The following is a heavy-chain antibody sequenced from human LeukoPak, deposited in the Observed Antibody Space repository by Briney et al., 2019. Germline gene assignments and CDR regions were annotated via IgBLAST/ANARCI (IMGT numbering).Heavy chain of an antibody. J-gene: IGHJ6*02. V-gene: IGHV4-34*01. CDR3: ARSNDYSNYYYGMDV. D-gene: IGHD4-11*01. CDR2: INHSGST. CDR1: GRSFSGYY. Sequence: SETLSLTCAVYGRSFSGYYWSWIRQPPGKGLEWIGEINHSGSTNYNPSLKSRVTISVDTSKNQFSLKLSSVTAADTAVYYCARSNDYSNYYYGMDVWGQGTTVTVSS.